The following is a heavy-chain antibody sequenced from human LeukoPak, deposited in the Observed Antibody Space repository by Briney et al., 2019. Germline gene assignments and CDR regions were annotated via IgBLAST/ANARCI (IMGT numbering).Heavy chain of an antibody. V-gene: IGHV1-69*05. J-gene: IGHJ6*03. CDR1: GGTFSSYA. CDR3: AHNRYYYYYMDV. Sequence: ASVKVSCKASGGTFSSYAISWVRQAPGQGLEWVGGIIPIFGTANYAQKFQGRVTITTDESTSTAYMELSSLRSEDTAVYYCAHNRYYYYYMDVWGKGTTVTVSS. D-gene: IGHD5-24*01. CDR2: IIPIFGTA.